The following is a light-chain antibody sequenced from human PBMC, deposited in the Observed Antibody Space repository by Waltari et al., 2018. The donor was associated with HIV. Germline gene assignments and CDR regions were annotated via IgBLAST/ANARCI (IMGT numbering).Light chain of an antibody. CDR2: GAS. V-gene: IGKV3-15*01. J-gene: IGKJ1*01. Sequence: EIVMTQSPGTLSVSPGERATLSCRASQNVITNLAWYQQKPGQAPRLLIYGASTRATGIPPRFSGGGSGTDFTLTIGSLQSEDFTFYYCQQYNKWPRTFGQGTKVEVK. CDR3: QQYNKWPRT. CDR1: QNVITN.